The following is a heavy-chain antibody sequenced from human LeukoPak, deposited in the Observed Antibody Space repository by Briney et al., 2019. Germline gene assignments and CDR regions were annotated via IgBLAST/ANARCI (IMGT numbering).Heavy chain of an antibody. CDR2: IIPIFGTT. Sequence: SVKVSCKASGDTFSSSAISWVRQAPGQGLEWMGGIIPIFGTTDYAQKFRGRITITTDESTSTAYMEISSLRSEDSAVYYCARGKDTSAYRALDSWGQGTLVTVSP. J-gene: IGHJ4*02. CDR1: GDTFSSSA. V-gene: IGHV1-69*05. CDR3: ARGKDTSAYRALDS. D-gene: IGHD3-22*01.